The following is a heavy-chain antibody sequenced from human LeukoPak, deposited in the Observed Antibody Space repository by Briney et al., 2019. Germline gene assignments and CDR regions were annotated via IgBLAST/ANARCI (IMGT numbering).Heavy chain of an antibody. CDR3: AKTARTFAS. V-gene: IGHV4-4*09. Sequence: SETLSLACTVSGDSISSFYWSWIRQAPGKGLECIGFIYINGDTSYNPSLKGRATLSLDTSKNQFSLRLTSVTAADTAVYYCAKTARTFASWGLGTLVTVSS. J-gene: IGHJ5*02. CDR1: GDSISSFY. D-gene: IGHD1-7*01. CDR2: IYINGDT.